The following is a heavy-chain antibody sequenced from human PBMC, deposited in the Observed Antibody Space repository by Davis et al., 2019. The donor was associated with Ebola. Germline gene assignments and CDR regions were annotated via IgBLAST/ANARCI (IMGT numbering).Heavy chain of an antibody. CDR3: ARDTRNYYDSSGYYYYYYYGMDV. V-gene: IGHV4-34*01. Sequence: MPSETLSLTCAVYGGSFSGYYWSWIRQPPGKGLEWIGEINHSGSTNYNPSLKSRVTISVDTSKNQFSLKLTSVTAADTAVYYCARDTRNYYDSSGYYYYYYYGMDVWGQGTTVTVSS. J-gene: IGHJ6*02. D-gene: IGHD3-22*01. CDR2: INHSGST. CDR1: GGSFSGYY.